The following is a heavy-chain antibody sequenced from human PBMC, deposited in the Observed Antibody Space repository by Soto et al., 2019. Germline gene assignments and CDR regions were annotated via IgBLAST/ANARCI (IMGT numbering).Heavy chain of an antibody. Sequence: VECLNISCKESGYSFAGYWITWVLQKPGKGLEWMGRIDPSDSQTYYSPSFRGHVTISATKSITTVFLQWSSLRASDTAMYYCARQIYDSDTGPNFKYYFDSWGQGTTVTVSS. J-gene: IGHJ4*02. CDR1: GYSFAGYW. CDR3: ARQIYDSDTGPNFKYYFDS. V-gene: IGHV5-10-1*01. D-gene: IGHD3-22*01. CDR2: IDPSDSQT.